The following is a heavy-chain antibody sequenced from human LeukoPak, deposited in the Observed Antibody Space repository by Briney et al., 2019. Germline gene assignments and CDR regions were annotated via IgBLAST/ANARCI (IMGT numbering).Heavy chain of an antibody. CDR1: GFTFSIYG. V-gene: IGHV3-NL1*01. CDR2: IYSGGST. J-gene: IGHJ4*02. CDR3: ARDLPGGGGDY. D-gene: IGHD1-14*01. Sequence: GGSLRLSCAASGFTFSIYGMHWVRQAPGKGLEWVSVIYSGGSTYYADSVKGRFTISRDNSKNTLYLQMNSLRAEDTAVYYCARDLPGGGGDYWGQGTLVTVSS.